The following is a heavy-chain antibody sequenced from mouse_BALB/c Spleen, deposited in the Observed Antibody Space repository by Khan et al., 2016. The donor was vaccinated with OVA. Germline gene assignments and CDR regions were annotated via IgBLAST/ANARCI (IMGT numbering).Heavy chain of an antibody. V-gene: IGHV1S135*01. CDR2: IDTFCGGT. CDR3: TSRGYVAWFTY. CDR1: GYSFTTDE. Sequence: VRLQQSGPELMKPGASVRISCKASGYSFTTDEIHWVIQIQGKGLEWIGYIDTFCGGTTYKQKFKGKVTLTVDKSASTAYIHLRNLTYEDSAVYDCTSRGYVAWFTYWGQGTLVTVSA. J-gene: IGHJ3*01. D-gene: IGHD2-2*01.